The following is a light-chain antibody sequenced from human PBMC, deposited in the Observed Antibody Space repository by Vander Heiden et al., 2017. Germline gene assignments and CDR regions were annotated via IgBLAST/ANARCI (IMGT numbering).Light chain of an antibody. CDR3: QQYKIWPPI. CDR1: QSVRSN. J-gene: IGKJ4*01. CDR2: GAS. Sequence: EIVMTQSPATLSVSPGERATLSCRASQSVRSNLAWYQRKPGQAPRLLIYGASTRASGIPARFSGSGSGTEFTLTISSLQSEDFALYYCQQYKIWPPIFGGGTKVEIK. V-gene: IGKV3-15*01.